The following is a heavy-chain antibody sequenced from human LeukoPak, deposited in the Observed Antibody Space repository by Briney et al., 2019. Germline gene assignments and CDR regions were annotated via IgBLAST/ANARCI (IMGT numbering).Heavy chain of an antibody. D-gene: IGHD2-15*01. J-gene: IGHJ4*02. V-gene: IGHV3-23*01. CDR3: AKDVYGYCSGGSCYSGPQNFDY. CDR1: GFTFSSYA. CDR2: INGSGGST. Sequence: GGSLRLSCAASGFTFSSYAMSWVRQAPGKGLEWVSAINGSGGSTYYADSVKGRFTISRDNSKNTLYLQMNSLRAEDTAVYYCAKDVYGYCSGGSCYSGPQNFDYWGQGTLVTVSS.